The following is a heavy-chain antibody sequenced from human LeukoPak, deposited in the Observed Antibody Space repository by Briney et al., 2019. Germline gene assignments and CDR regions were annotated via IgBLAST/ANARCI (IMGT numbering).Heavy chain of an antibody. V-gene: IGHV3-30*18. D-gene: IGHD6-19*01. CDR3: AKSAGWSGAFEY. J-gene: IGHJ4*02. CDR2: ISYDGRNK. CDR1: GFTFSSYS. Sequence: GGSLRLSCAASGFTFSSYSMNWVRQAPGKGLEWVAVISYDGRNKYYADSVKGRFTISRDNSKNTLYLQMNSLRAEDTAVYYCAKSAGWSGAFEYWGQGTLVTVSS.